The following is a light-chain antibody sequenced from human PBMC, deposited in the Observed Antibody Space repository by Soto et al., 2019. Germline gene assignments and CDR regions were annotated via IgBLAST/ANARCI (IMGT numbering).Light chain of an antibody. J-gene: IGKJ1*01. Sequence: DIQMTQSPYTLSASVGDRVSITCRASQSISSPMAWYQQEPGKAPRLLIYETSTLQRGVPSRFSGGASGTEFTLTISSLQPDDFATYYCQQYNGFGSWTFGQGTKVEIK. V-gene: IGKV1-5*03. CDR1: QSISSP. CDR2: ETS. CDR3: QQYNGFGSWT.